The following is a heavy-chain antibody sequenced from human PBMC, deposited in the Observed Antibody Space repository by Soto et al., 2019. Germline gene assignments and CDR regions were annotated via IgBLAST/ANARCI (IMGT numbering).Heavy chain of an antibody. V-gene: IGHV3-30-3*01. CDR3: ARDRLRYTWNDFPYYYYGMDV. Sequence: QVQLVESGGGVVQPGRSLRLSCAASGFTFSSYAMHWVRQAPGKGLEWVAVISYDGSNKYYADSVKGRFTISRDNSKNSLYLQMNSLRAEDTVVYYCARDRLRYTWNDFPYYYYGMDVWGQGTTVTVSS. CDR2: ISYDGSNK. CDR1: GFTFSSYA. D-gene: IGHD1-1*01. J-gene: IGHJ6*02.